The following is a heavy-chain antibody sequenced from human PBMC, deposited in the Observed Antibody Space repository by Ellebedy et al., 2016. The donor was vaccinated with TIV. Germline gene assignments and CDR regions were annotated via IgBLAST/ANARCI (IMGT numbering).Heavy chain of an antibody. CDR2: VHHSGST. Sequence: MPSETLSLTCTVSGDSINNYFWTWIRQPPGKGLEWIGYVHHSGSTSYNPSLKSRVTISLDASKSQFSLNLSSVTAADTAVYYCARDPTDVLTGQIYGMDVWGQGTTVTVSS. D-gene: IGHD3-9*01. CDR3: ARDPTDVLTGQIYGMDV. J-gene: IGHJ6*02. CDR1: GDSINNYF. V-gene: IGHV4-59*01.